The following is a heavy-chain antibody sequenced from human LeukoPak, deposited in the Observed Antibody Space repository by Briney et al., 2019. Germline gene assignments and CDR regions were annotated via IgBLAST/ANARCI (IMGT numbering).Heavy chain of an antibody. D-gene: IGHD5-12*01. CDR3: ARAHSGYDYNY. CDR1: GYTFTRYY. CDR2: INPNSGGT. Sequence: GASVKVSCKASGYTFTRYYMHWVRQAPGQGLEWMGRINPNSGGTNYAQNFQARVTMTSDTSISTAYMELSRLTSDDTAVYYCARAHSGYDYNYWGQGTLVTVSS. V-gene: IGHV1-2*06. J-gene: IGHJ4*02.